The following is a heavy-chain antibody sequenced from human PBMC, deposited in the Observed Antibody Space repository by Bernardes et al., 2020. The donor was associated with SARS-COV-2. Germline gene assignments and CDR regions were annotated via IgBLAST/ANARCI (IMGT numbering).Heavy chain of an antibody. CDR3: ARDRLESTVTSGTDL. Sequence: GGSLRLSCEASGFTFSFFSMIWVRQAPGKGLEWLAFIKSSGSTIYYADSVKGRFTISRDNDKNLLYLQMDSLKAEDTGVYYCARDRLESTVTSGTDLWGQGTLVTVSS. D-gene: IGHD4-17*01. V-gene: IGHV3-48*01. CDR2: IKSSGSTI. CDR1: GFTFSFFS. J-gene: IGHJ5*02.